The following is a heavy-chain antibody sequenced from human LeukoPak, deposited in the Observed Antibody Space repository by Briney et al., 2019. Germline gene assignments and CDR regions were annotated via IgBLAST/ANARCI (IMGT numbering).Heavy chain of an antibody. CDR1: GYTFTGYY. Sequence: ASVKVSCKASGYTFTGYYMHWVRQAPGQGLEWMGWINPNSGGTNYAQKFQGRVTMTRDTSISTAYMELSRLRSDDTAVYYCARAYYYDSSPEDHWGQGTLVTVSS. CDR3: ARAYYYDSSPEDH. J-gene: IGHJ4*02. V-gene: IGHV1-2*02. D-gene: IGHD3-22*01. CDR2: INPNSGGT.